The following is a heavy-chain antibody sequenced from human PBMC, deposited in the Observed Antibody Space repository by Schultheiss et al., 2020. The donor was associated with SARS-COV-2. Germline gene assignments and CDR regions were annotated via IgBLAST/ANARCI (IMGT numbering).Heavy chain of an antibody. V-gene: IGHV4-39*07. CDR1: GGSISSSSYY. D-gene: IGHD1-26*01. Sequence: SETLSLTCTVSGGSISSSSYYWGWIRQPPGKGLEWIGSIYYSGSTYYNPSLKSRVTISVDTSKNQFSLKLSSVTAADTAVYYCAREGATKFDYWGQGTLVTVSS. CDR3: AREGATKFDY. J-gene: IGHJ4*02. CDR2: IYYSGST.